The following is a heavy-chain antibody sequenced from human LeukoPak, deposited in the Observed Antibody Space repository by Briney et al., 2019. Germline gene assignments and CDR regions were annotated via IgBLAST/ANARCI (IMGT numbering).Heavy chain of an antibody. V-gene: IGHV4-61*02. Sequence: SETLSLTCTVSGSISSGSYYWSWIRQPAGKGLEWIGRIYTSGSTNYNPSLESRVTISVDTSKNQFSLKLTSLTAADTAVYYCARVPRSYYYYYYMDVWGKGTTVTVSS. CDR2: IYTSGST. CDR3: ARVPRSYYYYYYMDV. J-gene: IGHJ6*03. CDR1: GSISSGSYY.